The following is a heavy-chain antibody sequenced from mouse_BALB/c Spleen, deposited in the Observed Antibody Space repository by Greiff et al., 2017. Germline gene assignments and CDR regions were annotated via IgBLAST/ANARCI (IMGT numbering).Heavy chain of an antibody. D-gene: IGHD1-1*01. CDR3: ANYYGSSSRYFDV. CDR1: GFTFSSYA. CDR2: ISSGGST. V-gene: IGHV5-6-5*01. J-gene: IGHJ1*01. Sequence: EVKVVESGGGLVKPGGSLKLSCAASGFTFSSYAMSWVRQTPEKRLEWVASISSGGSTYYPDSVKGRFTISRDNARNILYLQMSSLRSEDTAMYYCANYYGSSSRYFDVWGAGTTVTVSS.